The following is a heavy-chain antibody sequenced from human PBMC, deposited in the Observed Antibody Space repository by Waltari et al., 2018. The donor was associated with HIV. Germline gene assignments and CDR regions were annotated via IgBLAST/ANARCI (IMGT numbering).Heavy chain of an antibody. CDR1: GYSISSGYY. J-gene: IGHJ5*02. CDR2: IYHSGST. CDR3: ARVNPAAGVNWFDP. V-gene: IGHV4-38-2*01. Sequence: QVQLQESGPGLVKPSETLSLTCAVSGYSISSGYYWGWIRQPPGKGLEWIGSIYHSGSTYYNPSLKSRVTISVDTSKNQFSLKLSSVTAADTAVYYCARVNPAAGVNWFDPWGQGTLVTVSS. D-gene: IGHD6-13*01.